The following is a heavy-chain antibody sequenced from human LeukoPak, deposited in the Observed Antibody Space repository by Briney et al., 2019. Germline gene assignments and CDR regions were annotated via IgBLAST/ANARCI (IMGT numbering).Heavy chain of an antibody. CDR2: ISYDGSNK. D-gene: IGHD6-19*01. V-gene: IGHV3-30-3*01. J-gene: IGHJ4*02. CDR3: AIQAVPSPR. Sequence: PGGSLRLSCAASGFTFSSYAMHWVRQAPGKGLEWVAVISYDGSNKYYADSVKGRFTISRDNSKNTLYLQMNSLRAEDTAVYYCAIQAVPSPRWGQGTLVTVSS. CDR1: GFTFSSYA.